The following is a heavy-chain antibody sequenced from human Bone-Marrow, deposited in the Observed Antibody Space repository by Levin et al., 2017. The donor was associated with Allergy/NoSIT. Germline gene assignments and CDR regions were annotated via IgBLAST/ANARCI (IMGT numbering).Heavy chain of an antibody. V-gene: IGHV3-21*01. CDR2: ISSSSSYI. D-gene: IGHD5-18*01. CDR1: GFTFSSYS. Sequence: GESLKISCAASGFTFSSYSMNWVRQAPGKGLEWVSSISSSSSYIYYADSVKGRFTISRDNAKNSLYLQMNSLRAEDTAVYYCARVTGYSYGKEDYWGQGTLVTVSS. CDR3: ARVTGYSYGKEDY. J-gene: IGHJ4*02.